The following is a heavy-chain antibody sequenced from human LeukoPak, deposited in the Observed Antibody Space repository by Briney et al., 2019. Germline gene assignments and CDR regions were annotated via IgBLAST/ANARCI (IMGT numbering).Heavy chain of an antibody. CDR1: GGSISSYY. CDR2: IYSSGST. Sequence: PSETPSLTCTVSGGSISSYYWSWIRQPAGKGLEWIGRIYSSGSTNYNPSLKSRVTMSVDTSQNQFSLKVSSVTAADTAVYYCARGYNWASPTRNFYYMDVWGKGTTVTVSS. CDR3: ARGYNWASPTRNFYYMDV. V-gene: IGHV4-4*07. J-gene: IGHJ6*03. D-gene: IGHD1-20*01.